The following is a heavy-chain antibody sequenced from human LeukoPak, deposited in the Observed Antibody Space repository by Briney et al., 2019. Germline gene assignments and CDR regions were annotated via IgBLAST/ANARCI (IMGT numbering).Heavy chain of an antibody. Sequence: ASVKVSCKASGYTFTSYDINWVRQATGQGLGWMGWMNPNSGNTGYAQKFQGRVTITRNTSISTAYMELSSLRSEDTAVYYCARGFLTFGWLLGADDAFDIWGQGTMVTVSS. J-gene: IGHJ3*02. CDR2: MNPNSGNT. D-gene: IGHD3-9*01. V-gene: IGHV1-8*03. CDR3: ARGFLTFGWLLGADDAFDI. CDR1: GYTFTSYD.